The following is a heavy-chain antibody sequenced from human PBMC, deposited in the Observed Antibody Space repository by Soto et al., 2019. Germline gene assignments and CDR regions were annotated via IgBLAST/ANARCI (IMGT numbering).Heavy chain of an antibody. V-gene: IGHV1-3*05. CDR2: INAGNGNT. J-gene: IGHJ5*02. Sequence: QVQLVQSGAEEKKPGASVKVSCKASGYTFTSYAMHWVRQAPGQRLEWMGWINAGNGNTKYSQKFQGRVTITRDTSASTAYMELSSLRSEDTAVYYCARDGFSWDQQLPHPFDPWGQGTLVTVSS. CDR1: GYTFTSYA. CDR3: ARDGFSWDQQLPHPFDP. D-gene: IGHD6-13*01.